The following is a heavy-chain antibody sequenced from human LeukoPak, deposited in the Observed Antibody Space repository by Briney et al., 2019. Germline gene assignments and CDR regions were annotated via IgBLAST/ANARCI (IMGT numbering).Heavy chain of an antibody. Sequence: GESLKISCKTSVDSFTSYWIGWVRQMPGKGLECMAIIYPGDSDTTYSPSFQGDVTISADKSISTAYLQWSSLKASDTAMYYCARSSDSSGYYDYFDYWGQGTLVTVSS. CDR1: VDSFTSYW. CDR3: ARSSDSSGYYDYFDY. CDR2: IYPGDSDT. J-gene: IGHJ4*02. D-gene: IGHD3-22*01. V-gene: IGHV5-51*01.